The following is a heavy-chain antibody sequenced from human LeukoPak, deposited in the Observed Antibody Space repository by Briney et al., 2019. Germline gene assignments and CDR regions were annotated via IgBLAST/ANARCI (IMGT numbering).Heavy chain of an antibody. V-gene: IGHV3-11*04. CDR2: ITNTGRST. CDR1: RFSLSSYF. D-gene: IGHD6-25*01. J-gene: IGHJ4*02. Sequence: GGSLRLSCEASRFSLSSYFISWIRRAPGKGLEWISYITNTGRSTNYADAVKGRFTISRDNGKQSVYLEMTDLRAEDTAVYYCAREASGNYHVFDSWGQGTLVIVSS. CDR3: AREASGNYHVFDS.